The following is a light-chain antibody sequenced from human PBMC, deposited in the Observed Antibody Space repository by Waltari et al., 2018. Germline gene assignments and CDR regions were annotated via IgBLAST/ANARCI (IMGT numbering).Light chain of an antibody. V-gene: IGLV2-14*01. J-gene: IGLJ1*01. CDR2: EVS. CDR1: DSDVGAYDF. Sequence: QSALTQPASVSGSPGQSITISCSGTDSDVGAYDFVPWYQQPPGNAPHLIISEVSNRPSVSSNRFSSSKSGNTASLTISGLQAEDEADYYCSSYTTSSAPGVFGTGTRVTVL. CDR3: SSYTTSSAPGV.